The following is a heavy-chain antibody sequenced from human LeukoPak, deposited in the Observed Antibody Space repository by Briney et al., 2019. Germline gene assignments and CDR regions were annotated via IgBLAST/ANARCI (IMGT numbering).Heavy chain of an antibody. V-gene: IGHV4-34*01. CDR1: GGSFSGYY. Sequence: SETLSLTCAVYGGSFSGYYWSWIRQPPGKGLEWIGSIYHSGSTYYNPSLKSRVTISVDTSKNQFSLKLSSVTAADTAVYYCARVSGDYLDYYYMDVWGKGTTVTVSS. J-gene: IGHJ6*03. CDR2: IYHSGST. D-gene: IGHD3-10*01. CDR3: ARVSGDYLDYYYMDV.